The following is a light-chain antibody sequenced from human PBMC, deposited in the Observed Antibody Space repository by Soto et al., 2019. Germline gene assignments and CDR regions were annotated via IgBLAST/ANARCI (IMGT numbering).Light chain of an antibody. V-gene: IGKV3-20*01. J-gene: IGKJ5*01. CDR3: QQYGRLPIT. CDR1: QSVSSY. Sequence: EVVLTQSPATLSLSRGGRATLSCRASQSVSSYLAWYQQKPGQAPRLLFSGATSRASGIPDRFSGSGSGTDFTLTISRVEPEDFGVYFCQQYGRLPITFGQGTRLEIK. CDR2: GAT.